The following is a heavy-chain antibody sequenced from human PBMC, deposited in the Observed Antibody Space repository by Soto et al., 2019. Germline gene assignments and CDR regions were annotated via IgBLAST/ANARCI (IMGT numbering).Heavy chain of an antibody. CDR1: GFTFSSYG. CDR2: IWYDGSNK. V-gene: IGHV3-33*01. D-gene: IGHD3-3*01. J-gene: IGHJ3*02. Sequence: GGSLRLSCAASGFTFSSYGMHWVRQAPGKGLEWVAVIWYDGSNKYYADSVKGRFTISRDNSKNTLYLQMNSLRAEDTAVYYCARARGLRFHDAFDIWGQGTMVTVSS. CDR3: ARARGLRFHDAFDI.